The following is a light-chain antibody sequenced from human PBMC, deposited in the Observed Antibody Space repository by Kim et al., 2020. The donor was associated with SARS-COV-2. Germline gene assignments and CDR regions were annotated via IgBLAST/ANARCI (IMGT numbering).Light chain of an antibody. J-gene: IGKJ5*01. Sequence: EIVMTQSPATLSLSPGERATLSCRASQSVSSSYFAWYQQKPGQAPRLLIYGASSRATGIPARFSGSGSGTDFTLTISRLQPEDFAVYYCQQYNSSPYTFGQGTRLEIK. V-gene: IGKV3-20*01. CDR3: QQYNSSPYT. CDR2: GAS. CDR1: QSVSSSY.